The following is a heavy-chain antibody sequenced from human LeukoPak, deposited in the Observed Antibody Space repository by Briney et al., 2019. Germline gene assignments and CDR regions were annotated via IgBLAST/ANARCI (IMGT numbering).Heavy chain of an antibody. Sequence: GGSLRLSCAASGFTVSSKYMSWVRQAPGKGLEWVSFISSSSNYIYYADSVKGRFTISRDNAKNSLYLQMNSLRAEDTAVYYCVRDTALILAAAGTRVLVPPYAFDIWGQGTMVTVSS. CDR1: GFTVSSKY. J-gene: IGHJ3*02. CDR3: VRDTALILAAAGTRVLVPPYAFDI. D-gene: IGHD6-13*01. CDR2: ISSSSNYI. V-gene: IGHV3-21*01.